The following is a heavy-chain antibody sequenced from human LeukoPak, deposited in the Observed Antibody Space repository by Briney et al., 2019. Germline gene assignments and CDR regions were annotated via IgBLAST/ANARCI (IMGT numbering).Heavy chain of an antibody. CDR1: GGSFGGYY. J-gene: IGHJ5*02. V-gene: IGHV4-34*01. Sequence: PSETLSLTCAVYGGSFGGYYWSWIRQPPGKGLEWIGEINHSGSTNYNPSLKSRVTISADTSKNQFSLKLSSVTAVDTAVYYCARTGVGNWFDPWGQGTLVTVSS. CDR2: INHSGST. D-gene: IGHD3-16*01. CDR3: ARTGVGNWFDP.